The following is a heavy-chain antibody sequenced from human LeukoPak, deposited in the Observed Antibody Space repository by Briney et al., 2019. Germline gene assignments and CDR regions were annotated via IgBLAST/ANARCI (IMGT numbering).Heavy chain of an antibody. CDR2: IYYIGST. J-gene: IGHJ4*02. Sequence: SETLSLTCIVSGGSISSTNYYWGWIRQSPGMGLEWIGSIYYIGSTYYNPSLKNRVTISVDTSKNQFSLKLSSVTAADTAVYYCARQGAGYGDYAHWGQGTLVTSPQ. CDR1: GGSISSTNYY. CDR3: ARQGAGYGDYAH. V-gene: IGHV4-39*01. D-gene: IGHD4-17*01.